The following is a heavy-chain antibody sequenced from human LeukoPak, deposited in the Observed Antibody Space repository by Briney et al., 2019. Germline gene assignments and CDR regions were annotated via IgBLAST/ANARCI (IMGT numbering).Heavy chain of an antibody. CDR3: TREYSSGWPFDY. CDR2: IRSKADSYAT. D-gene: IGHD6-19*01. CDR1: GFTFSDSA. V-gene: IGHV3-73*01. Sequence: GGSLRLSCAASGFTFSDSAIHWVRQASGKGLEWVGRIRSKADSYATTYGASVKGRFTISRDDSQNTAYLHMNSPKTEDTAVYYCTREYSSGWPFDYWGQGTLVTVSS. J-gene: IGHJ4*02.